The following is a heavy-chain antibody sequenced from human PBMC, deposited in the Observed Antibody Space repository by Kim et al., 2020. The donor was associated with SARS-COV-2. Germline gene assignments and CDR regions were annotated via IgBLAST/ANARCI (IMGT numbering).Heavy chain of an antibody. V-gene: IGHV3-21*01. Sequence: GGSLRLSCAASGFTFSSYSMNWVRQAPGKGLEWVSSISSSSSYIYYADSVKGRFTISRDNAKNSLYLQMNSLRAEDTAVYYCATASSSSQPVDYWGQGTLVTVSS. CDR2: ISSSSSYI. D-gene: IGHD6-6*01. CDR3: ATASSSSQPVDY. J-gene: IGHJ4*02. CDR1: GFTFSSYS.